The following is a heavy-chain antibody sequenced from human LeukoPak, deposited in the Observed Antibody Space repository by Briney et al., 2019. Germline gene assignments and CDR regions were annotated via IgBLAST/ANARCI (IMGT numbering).Heavy chain of an antibody. CDR2: ISYDGSNK. CDR3: AKSYDILTGYPLDY. CDR1: GFTFSSYA. V-gene: IGHV3-30*04. Sequence: GGSLRLSCAASGFTFSSYAMHWVRQAPGKGLEWVAVISYDGSNKYYADSVKGRFTISRDNSKNTLYLQMNSLRAEDTAVYYCAKSYDILTGYPLDYWGQGTPVTVSS. J-gene: IGHJ4*02. D-gene: IGHD3-9*01.